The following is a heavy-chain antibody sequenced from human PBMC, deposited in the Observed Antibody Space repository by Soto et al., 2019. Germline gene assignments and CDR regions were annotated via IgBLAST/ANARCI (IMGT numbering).Heavy chain of an antibody. D-gene: IGHD2-15*01. CDR1: GYSFTSYW. CDR3: ARQDCSAVSCYWVGSGY. J-gene: IGHJ4*02. V-gene: IGHV5-10-1*01. Sequence: EVQLVQSGAEVKKPGESLRISCKGPGYSFTSYWITWVRQMPGKGLEWMGRIDPSDSYTNYSPSFQGHVTISADKSISTAYRPWSSLKASDTAMYYCARQDCSAVSCYWVGSGYWGQGTLVNVSS. CDR2: IDPSDSYT.